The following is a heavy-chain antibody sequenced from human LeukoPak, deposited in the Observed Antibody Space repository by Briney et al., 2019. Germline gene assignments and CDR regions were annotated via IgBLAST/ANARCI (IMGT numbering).Heavy chain of an antibody. D-gene: IGHD4-23*01. CDR1: GGSFSGYY. Sequence: TSETLSLTCAVYGGSFSGYYWSWIRQPPGKGLEWIGEINHSGSTNYNPSLKSRVTISVDTSKNQFSLKLSSVTAADTAVYYCARPATVVTPSRLGYFDLWGRGTLVTVSS. J-gene: IGHJ2*01. CDR3: ARPATVVTPSRLGYFDL. CDR2: INHSGST. V-gene: IGHV4-34*01.